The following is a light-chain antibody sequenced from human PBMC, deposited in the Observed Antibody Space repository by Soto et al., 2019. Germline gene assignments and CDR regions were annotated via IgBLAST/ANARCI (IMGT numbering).Light chain of an antibody. CDR3: QKYNSAPWT. V-gene: IGKV1-27*01. Sequence: DIQMTQYPSSLYASVGDRVTITCLASQGISNYLAWYQQKPGKVPKLLIYAASTLQSGVPSRFSGSGSGTDFTLTISSLQPEDVATYYCQKYNSAPWTFGQGTKVDIK. CDR2: AAS. J-gene: IGKJ1*01. CDR1: QGISNY.